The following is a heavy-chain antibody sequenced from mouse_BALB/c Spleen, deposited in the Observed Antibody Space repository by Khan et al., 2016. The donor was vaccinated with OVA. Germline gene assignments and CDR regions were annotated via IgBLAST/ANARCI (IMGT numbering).Heavy chain of an antibody. Sequence: QVQLKESGPGLVAPSQSLSITCTVSGFSLTSYGVSWVRQPPGKGLEWLGVIWCDGNTNFHSALRSRLSISKDNSKSQVFLKLNSLQTDDTATYDWAKDRGYYAVDYGGQGTSVTVSS. V-gene: IGHV2-3*01. CDR2: IWCDGNT. J-gene: IGHJ4*01. CDR3: AKDRGYYAVDY. CDR1: GFSLTSYG.